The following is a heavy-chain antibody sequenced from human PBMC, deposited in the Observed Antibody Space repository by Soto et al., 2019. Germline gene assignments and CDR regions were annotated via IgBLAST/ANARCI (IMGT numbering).Heavy chain of an antibody. D-gene: IGHD6-13*01. V-gene: IGHV5-10-1*01. J-gene: IGHJ4*02. CDR2: IDPSDSYT. Sequence: GESLKISCKGSGYSFTSYWISWVRQMPGKGLEWMGRIDPSDSYTNYSPSSQGHVTISADKSISTAYLQWSSLKASDTAMYYCARLVASSSWQKDYWGQGTLVTVSS. CDR3: ARLVASSSWQKDY. CDR1: GYSFTSYW.